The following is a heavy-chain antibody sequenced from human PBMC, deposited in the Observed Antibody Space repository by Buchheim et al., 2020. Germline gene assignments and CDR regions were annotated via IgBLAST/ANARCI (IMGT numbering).Heavy chain of an antibody. V-gene: IGHV4-4*02. Sequence: QMQMQESGPGLVKTSGTLSLTCTVSGGSINNEDWWSWVRQSPGKGLEWIGEIYHGVQTNYNPSLKSRVTISVDKSKNQLSLELTSVTAADTALYYCARGGVYSWHHWGQGTL. CDR3: ARGGVYSWHH. D-gene: IGHD1-26*01. CDR2: IYHGVQT. J-gene: IGHJ1*01. CDR1: GGSINNEDW.